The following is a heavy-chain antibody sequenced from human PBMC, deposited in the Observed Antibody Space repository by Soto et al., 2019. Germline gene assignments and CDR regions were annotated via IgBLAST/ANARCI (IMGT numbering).Heavy chain of an antibody. J-gene: IGHJ3*02. V-gene: IGHV4-34*01. CDR3: ARMDPRRQMTRFAFDI. Sequence: SETLSLTCAVYGGSFSGYYWSWIRQPPGKGLEWIGEINHSGSTNYNPSLKSRVTISVDTSKNQFSLKLSSVTAADTAVYYCARMDPRRQMTRFAFDIRGQGTMVTVSS. D-gene: IGHD3-3*01. CDR2: INHSGST. CDR1: GGSFSGYY.